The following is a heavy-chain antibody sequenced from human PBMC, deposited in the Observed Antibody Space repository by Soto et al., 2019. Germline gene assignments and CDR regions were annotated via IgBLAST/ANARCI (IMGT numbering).Heavy chain of an antibody. CDR2: INHSGSP. CDR3: ARAPLNYYYYYMDV. V-gene: IGHV4-34*01. CDR1: GGSFSGYY. J-gene: IGHJ6*03. Sequence: SETLSLTCAVYGGSFSGYYWSWIRQPPGKGLEWMGEINHSGSPNYNPSLKSRVTISVDTSKNQFSLKLSSVTAADTAVYYCARAPLNYYYYYMDVWGKGTTVTVSS.